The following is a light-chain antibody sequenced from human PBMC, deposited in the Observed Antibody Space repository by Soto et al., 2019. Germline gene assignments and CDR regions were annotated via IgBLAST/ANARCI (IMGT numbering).Light chain of an antibody. Sequence: EIVMTQSPATLSVSPGERATLSCRASQSVSSNLAWYQQKPAQAPRLLIYGAFTRATGIPARFSGVGSGTEFTLTISSLPSEDFAVYYCQQYNNWPSITFGQGTRLEIK. CDR2: GAF. CDR3: QQYNNWPSIT. V-gene: IGKV3-15*01. CDR1: QSVSSN. J-gene: IGKJ5*01.